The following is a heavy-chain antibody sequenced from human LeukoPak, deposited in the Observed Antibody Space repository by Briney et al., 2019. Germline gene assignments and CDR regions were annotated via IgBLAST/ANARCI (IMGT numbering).Heavy chain of an antibody. CDR3: AKAGSSRTAPFGY. CDR1: GFTFSSYA. D-gene: IGHD2-2*01. J-gene: IGHJ4*02. Sequence: QPGGSLGLSCAASGFTFSSYAMSWVRQAPGKGLEWVSAISGSGGSTYYADSVKGRFTISRDNSKNTLYLQMNSLRAEDTAAYYCAKAGSSRTAPFGYWGQGTLVTVSS. V-gene: IGHV3-23*01. CDR2: ISGSGGST.